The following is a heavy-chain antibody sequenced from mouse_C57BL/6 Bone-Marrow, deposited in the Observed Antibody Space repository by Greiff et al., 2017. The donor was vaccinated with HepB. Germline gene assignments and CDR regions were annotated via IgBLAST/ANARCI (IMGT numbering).Heavy chain of an antibody. J-gene: IGHJ4*01. V-gene: IGHV3-6*01. CDR1: GYSITSGYY. CDR2: ISYDGSN. CDR3: ARELGPGAMDY. Sequence: DVQLQESGPGLVKPSQSLSLTCSVTGYSITSGYYWNWIRQFPGNKLEWMGYISYDGSNNYNPSLKNRISITRDTSKNQFFLKLNSVTTEDTATYYCARELGPGAMDYWGQGTSVTVSS. D-gene: IGHD4-1*01.